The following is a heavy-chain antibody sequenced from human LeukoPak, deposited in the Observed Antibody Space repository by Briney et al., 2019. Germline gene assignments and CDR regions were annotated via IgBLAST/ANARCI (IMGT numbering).Heavy chain of an antibody. D-gene: IGHD3-22*01. CDR3: ASTYYDSSGYGY. CDR1: GGSISSSSYY. V-gene: IGHV4-39*01. CDR2: IYYSGST. J-gene: IGHJ4*02. Sequence: SETLSLTCTASGGSISSSSYYWGWLRQPPGMGLEWVGSIYYSGSTYYNPSLKSRVTISVDTSKNQFSLKLSSVTAADTAVYYCASTYYDSSGYGYWGQGTLVTVSS.